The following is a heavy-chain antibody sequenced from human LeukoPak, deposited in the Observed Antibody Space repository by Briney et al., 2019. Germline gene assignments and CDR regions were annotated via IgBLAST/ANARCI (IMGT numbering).Heavy chain of an antibody. CDR3: AYSSGWLGETAY. D-gene: IGHD6-19*01. J-gene: IGHJ4*02. Sequence: SETLSLACTVSGGSISSSSYYWGWIRQPPGKGLEWIGSIYYSGSTYYNPSLKSRVTISVDTSKNQFSLKLSSVTAADTAVYYCAYSSGWLGETAYCGQGTLVTVSS. CDR1: GGSISSSSYY. V-gene: IGHV4-39*01. CDR2: IYYSGST.